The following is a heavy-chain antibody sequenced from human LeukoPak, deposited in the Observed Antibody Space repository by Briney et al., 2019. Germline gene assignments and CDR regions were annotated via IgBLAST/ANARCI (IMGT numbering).Heavy chain of an antibody. Sequence: GGSLRLSCAASGFTFSSYGMHWVRQAPGKGLEWVSALYTGGTTYYAESVKGRFIISGDNSKNTLYLQMNSLRAEDMALYFCARQIGASATYDCWGQGTLVTVSS. CDR1: GFTFSSYG. J-gene: IGHJ4*02. CDR2: LYTGGTT. D-gene: IGHD3-3*01. V-gene: IGHV3-66*04. CDR3: ARQIGASATYDC.